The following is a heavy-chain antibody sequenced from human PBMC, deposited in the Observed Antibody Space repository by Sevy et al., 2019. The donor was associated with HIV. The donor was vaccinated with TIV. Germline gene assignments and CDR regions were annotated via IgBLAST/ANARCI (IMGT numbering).Heavy chain of an antibody. CDR2: ISYTGST. V-gene: IGHV4-39*01. D-gene: IGHD2-15*01. J-gene: IGHJ5*02. Sequence: SETLSLTCTVSGVSISGGAYYWGWNRQPPGKGLEWIRSISYTGSTYYNPSLKSRVTISVDTSKNQFSLKLTCVTAADTAVSYCARRGDNNWFDPWGQGTLVTVSS. CDR3: ARRGDNNWFDP. CDR1: GVSISGGAYY.